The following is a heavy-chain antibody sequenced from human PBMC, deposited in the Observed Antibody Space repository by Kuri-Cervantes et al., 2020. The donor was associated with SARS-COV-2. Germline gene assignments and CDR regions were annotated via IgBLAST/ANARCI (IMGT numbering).Heavy chain of an antibody. D-gene: IGHD3-3*01. Sequence: LSLTCAASGFTFSNAWMSWVRQAPGKGLEWVGRIKSKTDGGTTDYAAPVKGRFTISRDDSKNTLYLQMNSLKTEDTAVYYCARGGGYDFWSGFDYWGQGTLVTVSS. J-gene: IGHJ4*02. V-gene: IGHV3-15*01. CDR2: IKSKTDGGTT. CDR3: ARGGGYDFWSGFDY. CDR1: GFTFSNAW.